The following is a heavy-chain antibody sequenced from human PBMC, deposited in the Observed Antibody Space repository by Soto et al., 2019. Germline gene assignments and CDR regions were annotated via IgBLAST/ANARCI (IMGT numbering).Heavy chain of an antibody. J-gene: IGHJ5*02. V-gene: IGHV4-59*01. CDR3: ARAGSSWYFCLDP. D-gene: IGHD6-13*01. CDR2: ISNSGST. Sequence: PSETLSLTCTVTGGSISSYYWSWIRQPPGKGLEWIGSISNSGSTNYNPSLKSRVTISVDTSKNHLSLNVDSVTAADTAVYYCARAGSSWYFCLDPWGQGTLVTVSS. CDR1: GGSISSYY.